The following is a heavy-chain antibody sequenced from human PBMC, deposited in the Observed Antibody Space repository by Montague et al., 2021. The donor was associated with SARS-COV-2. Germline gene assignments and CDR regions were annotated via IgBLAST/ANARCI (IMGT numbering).Heavy chain of an antibody. CDR1: GGSISSYY. V-gene: IGHV4-59*01. CDR3: ARGSGWMGNAFDI. CDR2: IYYSGST. Sequence: SETLSLTCTVSGGSISSYYWSWIRQPPGKGLEWIGYIYYSGSTNYNPSLKSRVTILVDTSKNQFSLKLSSVTAADTAVYYCARGSGWMGNAFDIWGQGTMGTVSS. J-gene: IGHJ3*02. D-gene: IGHD6-19*01.